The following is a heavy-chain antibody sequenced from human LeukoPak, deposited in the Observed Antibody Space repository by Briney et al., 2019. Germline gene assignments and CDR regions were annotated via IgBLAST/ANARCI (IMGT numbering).Heavy chain of an antibody. CDR1: GCTFTSHF. CDR2: INPNSGGT. V-gene: IGHV1-2*02. CDR3: ARVDILTGRYFDY. D-gene: IGHD3-9*01. Sequence: GASVKVSCKASGCTFTSHFMHWVRQAPGQGLEWMGWINPNSGGTNYAQKFQGRVTMTRDTSISTAYMELSRLRSDDTAVYYCARVDILTGRYFDYWGQGTLVTVSS. J-gene: IGHJ4*02.